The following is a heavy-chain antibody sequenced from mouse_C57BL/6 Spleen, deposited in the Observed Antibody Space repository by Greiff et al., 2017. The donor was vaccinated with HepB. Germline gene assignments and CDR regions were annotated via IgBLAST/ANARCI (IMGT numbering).Heavy chain of an antibody. V-gene: IGHV3-5*01. J-gene: IGHJ3*01. D-gene: IGHD1-1*01. CDR1: GISITTGNYR. CDR2: IYYSGTI. Sequence: VQLKESGPGLVKPSQTVFLTCTVTGISITTGNYRWSWIRQFPGNKLEWIGYIYYSGTITYNPSLTSRTTITRDTPKNQFFLEMNSLTAEDTATYYCARDGNYYGSSPFAYWGQGTLVTVSA. CDR3: ARDGNYYGSSPFAY.